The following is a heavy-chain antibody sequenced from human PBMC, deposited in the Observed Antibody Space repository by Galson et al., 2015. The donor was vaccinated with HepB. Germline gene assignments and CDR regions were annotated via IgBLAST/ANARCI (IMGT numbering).Heavy chain of an antibody. Sequence: SETLSLTCTVSGGSISSSSYYWGWIRQPPGKGLERIGSIYYSGSTYYNPSLKSRVTISVDTSKNQFSLKLSSVTAADTAVYYCARHSEGYSSGEADDYWGRGTLVTVSS. J-gene: IGHJ4*02. D-gene: IGHD6-19*01. CDR2: IYYSGST. CDR1: GGSISSSSYY. V-gene: IGHV4-39*01. CDR3: ARHSEGYSSGEADDY.